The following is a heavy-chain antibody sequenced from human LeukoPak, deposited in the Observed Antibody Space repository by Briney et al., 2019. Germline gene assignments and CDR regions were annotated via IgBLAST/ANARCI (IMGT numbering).Heavy chain of an antibody. V-gene: IGHV1-58*02. D-gene: IGHD1-26*01. Sequence: SVKVSCKASGFTFTSSAMQWVRQARGQRLEWIGWIVVGSGNTNYAQKFQERVTITRDMSTSTAYMELSSLRSEDTAVYYCAAAYIVRATLAFDIWGQGTMVTVSS. J-gene: IGHJ3*02. CDR2: IVVGSGNT. CDR1: GFTFTSSA. CDR3: AAAYIVRATLAFDI.